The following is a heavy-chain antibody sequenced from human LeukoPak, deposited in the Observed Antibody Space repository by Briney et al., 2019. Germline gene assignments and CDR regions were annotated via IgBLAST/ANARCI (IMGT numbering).Heavy chain of an antibody. V-gene: IGHV4-39*01. Sequence: SETLFLTCTVSGGPISSSSYYWGWIRQPPGKGLEWIGSIYYSGNTYYNPSLKSRVTISVDTSKNQFSLKLSSVTAADTAVYYCARTYYDYVWGSYRYDWFDPWGQGTLVTVSS. CDR3: ARTYYDYVWGSYRYDWFDP. D-gene: IGHD3-16*02. CDR1: GGPISSSSYY. CDR2: IYYSGNT. J-gene: IGHJ5*02.